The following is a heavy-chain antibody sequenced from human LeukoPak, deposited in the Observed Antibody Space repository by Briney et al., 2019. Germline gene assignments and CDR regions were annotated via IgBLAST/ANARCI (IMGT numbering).Heavy chain of an antibody. J-gene: IGHJ2*01. CDR2: IYYSGST. D-gene: IGHD3-10*01. V-gene: IGHV4-31*03. CDR1: GDSISSGGYY. Sequence: SETLSLTCTVSGDSISSGGYYWCWIRQHPGKGLEWIGYIYYSGSTYYNPSLKSRVTISVDTSKNQFSLKLSSVTAADTAVYYCARDQYYYGSGSYFPPSWYFDLWGRGTLVTVSS. CDR3: ARDQYYYGSGSYFPPSWYFDL.